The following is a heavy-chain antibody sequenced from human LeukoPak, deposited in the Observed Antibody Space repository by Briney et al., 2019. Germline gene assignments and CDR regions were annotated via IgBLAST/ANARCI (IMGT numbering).Heavy chain of an antibody. CDR1: GYTFTSYG. V-gene: IGHV1-18*01. J-gene: IGHJ4*02. CDR3: ARELLAAAVPLGYFDY. Sequence: ASVKVSCKASGYTFTSYGISWVRQAPGQGLEWMGWISAYNGNTNYAQKFQGRVTMTRDTSISTAYMELSRLRSDDTAVYYCARELLAAAVPLGYFDYWGQGTLVTVSS. D-gene: IGHD6-13*01. CDR2: ISAYNGNT.